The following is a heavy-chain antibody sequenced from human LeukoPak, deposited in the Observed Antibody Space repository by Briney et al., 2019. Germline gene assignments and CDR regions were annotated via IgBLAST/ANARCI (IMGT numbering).Heavy chain of an antibody. Sequence: GGSLRLSCAASGFTFRDYAMNWVRQAPGKGLEWVSTISAGGTETYYADSVKGRFTISRDRSKNTLDLQMNSLRAEDTAVYYCAKDGGSGFAPWGQGTLVTVSS. V-gene: IGHV3-23*01. J-gene: IGHJ5*02. D-gene: IGHD6-19*01. CDR3: AKDGGSGFAP. CDR1: GFTFRDYA. CDR2: ISAGGTET.